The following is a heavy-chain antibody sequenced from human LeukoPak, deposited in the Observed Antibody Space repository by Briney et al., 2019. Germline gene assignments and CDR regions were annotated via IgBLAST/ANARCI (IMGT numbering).Heavy chain of an antibody. D-gene: IGHD5-18*01. Sequence: GGSLRLSCAASGFTFSSYSMNWVRQAPGKGPGWVSSISSSSSYIYYADSVKGRFTISRDNAKNSLYLQMNSLRAEDTAVYYCAGPDTAMEHGAFDIWGQGTMVTVSS. J-gene: IGHJ3*02. CDR1: GFTFSSYS. CDR2: ISSSSSYI. V-gene: IGHV3-21*01. CDR3: AGPDTAMEHGAFDI.